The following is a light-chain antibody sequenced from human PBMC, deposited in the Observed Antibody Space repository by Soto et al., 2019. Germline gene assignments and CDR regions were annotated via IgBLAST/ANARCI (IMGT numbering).Light chain of an antibody. Sequence: QSALTQPASVSGSPGQSITISCTGTSGDVGGYNSVSWYQQHPGKAPKLMIYDVSNRPSGVSNRFSGSKSGSTASLTISGLQADDEADYYCRSYTSTSTYVFGTGTRVTVL. V-gene: IGLV2-14*01. J-gene: IGLJ1*01. CDR2: DVS. CDR3: RSYTSTSTYV. CDR1: SGDVGGYNS.